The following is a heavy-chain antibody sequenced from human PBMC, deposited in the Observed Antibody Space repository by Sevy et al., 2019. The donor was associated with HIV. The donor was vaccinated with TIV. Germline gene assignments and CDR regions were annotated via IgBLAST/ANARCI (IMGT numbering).Heavy chain of an antibody. V-gene: IGHV1-69*13. D-gene: IGHD3-10*01. CDR1: GGTFSSYA. CDR3: ARDSSGSGSFDY. J-gene: IGHJ4*02. CDR2: IIPIFGTA. Sequence: ASVKASCKASGGTFSSYAISWVRQAPGQGLEWMGGIIPIFGTANYAQKFQGRVTITADESTSTAYMELSSLRSEDTAVYYCARDSSGSGSFDYWGQGTLVTVSS.